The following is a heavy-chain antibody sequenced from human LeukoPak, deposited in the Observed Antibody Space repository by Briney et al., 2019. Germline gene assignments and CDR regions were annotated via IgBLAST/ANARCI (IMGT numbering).Heavy chain of an antibody. CDR2: IRFDSSKK. J-gene: IGHJ6*03. V-gene: IGHV3-30*02. CDR3: AKKGGYSYGDNYYYYMDV. CDR1: GFTFSNYA. Sequence: LSGGSLRLSCAASGFTFSNYAMHWVRQTPDQGLVWVAFIRFDSSKKYYADSVKGRFTISRDNSKNTLFLQMNSLRAEDTAVYYCAKKGGYSYGDNYYYYMDVWGKGTTVTVSS. D-gene: IGHD5-18*01.